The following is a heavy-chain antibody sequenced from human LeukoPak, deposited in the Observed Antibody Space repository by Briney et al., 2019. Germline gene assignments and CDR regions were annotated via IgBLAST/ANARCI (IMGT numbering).Heavy chain of an antibody. CDR1: GGSISSYY. CDR3: ARLASHFGVVPPGP. V-gene: IGHV4-59*12. Sequence: KPSETLSLTCTVSGGSISSYYWSWIRQPPGKGLEWIGYIYYSGSTNYNPSLKSRVTISVDTSKNQFSLKLSSVTAADTAVYYCARLASHFGVVPPGPWGQGTLVTVSS. CDR2: IYYSGST. J-gene: IGHJ4*02. D-gene: IGHD3-3*01.